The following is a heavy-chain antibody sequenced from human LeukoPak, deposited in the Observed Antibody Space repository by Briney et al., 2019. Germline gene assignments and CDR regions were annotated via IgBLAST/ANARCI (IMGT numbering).Heavy chain of an antibody. CDR2: INQGGGDT. CDR1: GFTFRTCW. CDR3: ARLLGDRTIYDY. Sequence: GGSLRLSCAASGFTFRTCWKSCVRQAPGKGLEWVASINQGGGDTYYVESVKGRFTISRDNAMNSFFLQMNNLRVEDTAVYYCARLLGDRTIYDYWGQGTLVTVSS. D-gene: IGHD2-21*01. V-gene: IGHV3-7*01. J-gene: IGHJ4*02.